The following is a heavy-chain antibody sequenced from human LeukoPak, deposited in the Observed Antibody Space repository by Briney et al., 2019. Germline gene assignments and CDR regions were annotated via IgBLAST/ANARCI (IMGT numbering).Heavy chain of an antibody. J-gene: IGHJ4*02. CDR2: IRYDGSNK. V-gene: IGHV3-30*02. Sequence: GGSLRLSCAASGFTFSSYGMHWVRQAPGKGLEWVAFIRYDGSNKYYADSVKGRFTISRDNSKNTLYLQMYSLRAEDTAVYYCAKDVGSGWLYYFDYWGQGTLVTVSS. CDR3: AKDVGSGWLYYFDY. CDR1: GFTFSSYG. D-gene: IGHD6-19*01.